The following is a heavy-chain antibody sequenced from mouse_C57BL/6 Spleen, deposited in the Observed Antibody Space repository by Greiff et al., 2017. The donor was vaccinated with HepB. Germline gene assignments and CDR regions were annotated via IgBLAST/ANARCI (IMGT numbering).Heavy chain of an antibody. D-gene: IGHD1-1*01. J-gene: IGHJ2*01. CDR1: GYTFTSYW. V-gene: IGHV1-50*01. CDR3: ARMGITTVVPYFDY. Sequence: QVQLKQPGAELVKPGASVKLSCKASGYTFTSYWMQWVKQRPGQGLEWIGEIDPSDSYTNYNQKFKGKATLTVDTSSSTAYMQLSSLTSEDSAVYYCARMGITTVVPYFDYWGQGTTLTVSS. CDR2: IDPSDSYT.